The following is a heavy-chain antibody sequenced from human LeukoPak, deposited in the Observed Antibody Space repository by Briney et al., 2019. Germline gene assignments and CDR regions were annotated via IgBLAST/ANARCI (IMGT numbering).Heavy chain of an antibody. Sequence: GESLKISCKGSGYSFTSYWSGWVRQMPGKGLEGWGIIYLGDSDTRYSPSFQGRVTISADKSIRTAYLQWSSLKASDTAMYYCARLVTVGLAYFDYWGQGTLVTVSS. CDR1: GYSFTSYW. J-gene: IGHJ4*02. D-gene: IGHD3-16*02. V-gene: IGHV5-51*01. CDR3: ARLVTVGLAYFDY. CDR2: IYLGDSDT.